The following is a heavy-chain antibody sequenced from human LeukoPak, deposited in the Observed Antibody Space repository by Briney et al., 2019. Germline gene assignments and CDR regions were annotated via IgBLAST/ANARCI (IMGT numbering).Heavy chain of an antibody. CDR2: ISYDGSNK. Sequence: PGGSLRLSCAASGFTFSSYAMHWVRQAPGKGLEWVAVISYDGSNKYYADSVKGRFTISRDNSKNTLYLQMNRLRAEDTAVYYCARVADDYWGQGTLVTVSS. CDR3: ARVADDY. D-gene: IGHD2-15*01. J-gene: IGHJ4*02. V-gene: IGHV3-30-3*01. CDR1: GFTFSSYA.